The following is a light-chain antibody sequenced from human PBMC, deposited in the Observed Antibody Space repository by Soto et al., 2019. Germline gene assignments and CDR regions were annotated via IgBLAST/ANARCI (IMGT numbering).Light chain of an antibody. CDR3: QQCNHYPRT. CDR2: TAS. V-gene: IGKV1-9*01. Sequence: DIQVTQSPSFLSASVGDRVTITCRASQAISNYLAWYQQIPGRAPKLLIYTASTMHSGVPSRFSGSGSGTEVTLTISSLQPEDFSTYYCQQCNHYPRTFGQGTKLEIK. J-gene: IGKJ2*01. CDR1: QAISNY.